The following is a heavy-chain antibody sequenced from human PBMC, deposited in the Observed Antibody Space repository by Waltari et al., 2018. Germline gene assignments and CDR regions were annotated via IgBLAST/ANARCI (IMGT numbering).Heavy chain of an antibody. Sequence: QVQLVQSGAEVKKPGASVKVSCKVSGYTLTELSMHWVRQAPGKGLGWMGGFEPEDGETIYAQKFQGRVTRTEDRSTDTAYMELSSVRSEDTAVYYCATVGFIAAVFDYWGQGTLVTVSS. D-gene: IGHD6-13*01. CDR3: ATVGFIAAVFDY. CDR2: FEPEDGET. CDR1: GYTLTELS. J-gene: IGHJ4*02. V-gene: IGHV1-24*01.